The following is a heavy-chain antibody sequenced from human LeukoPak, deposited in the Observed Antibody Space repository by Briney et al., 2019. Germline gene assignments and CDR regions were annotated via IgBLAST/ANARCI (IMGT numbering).Heavy chain of an antibody. CDR1: GFTFSSYG. CDR2: INTDGSST. D-gene: IGHD5-12*01. V-gene: IGHV3-74*01. J-gene: IGHJ3*02. Sequence: SGGSLRLSCAASGFTFSSYGMHWVRQGPGKGLVWVSRINTDGSSTSNADSVKGRFTISRDNAKNTLYLQMNSLRAEDTAVYYCARDYLCAFDIWGQGTMVTASS. CDR3: ARDYLCAFDI.